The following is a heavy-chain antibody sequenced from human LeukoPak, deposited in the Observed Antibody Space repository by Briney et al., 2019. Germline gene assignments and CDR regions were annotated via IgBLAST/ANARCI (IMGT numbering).Heavy chain of an antibody. V-gene: IGHV3-23*01. Sequence: GGSLRLSCVASAFTFSKHPMSWVRQAPGNGLELVSAINERGDITKYADSVMRRFTISRDNSKNTLYLQMNSLRAEDTAVYYCATFPGIAKNWFDPWGQGTLVTVSS. CDR1: AFTFSKHP. CDR3: ATFPGIAKNWFDP. D-gene: IGHD6-13*01. J-gene: IGHJ5*02. CDR2: INERGDIT.